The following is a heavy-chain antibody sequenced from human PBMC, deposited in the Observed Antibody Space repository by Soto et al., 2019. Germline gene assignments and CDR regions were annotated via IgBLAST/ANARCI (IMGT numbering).Heavy chain of an antibody. CDR3: ARAGTVTTLRFAEL. Sequence: SETLSLTCTVSGDSISNYFWGWIRQTPGKGLEWIGYIYYTGSTNYSPSLKSRVAISVGTSKNQFSLKLRSVTAADTAVYYCARAGTVTTLRFAELWGQGTTVTVSS. J-gene: IGHJ6*02. D-gene: IGHD4-17*01. CDR2: IYYTGST. CDR1: GDSISNYF. V-gene: IGHV4-59*01.